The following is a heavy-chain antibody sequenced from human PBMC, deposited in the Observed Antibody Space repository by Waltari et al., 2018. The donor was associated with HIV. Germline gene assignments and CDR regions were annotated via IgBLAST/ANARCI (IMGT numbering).Heavy chain of an antibody. CDR2: IYPGDSDT. J-gene: IGHJ4*02. Sequence: EAQLVQSGAEVTQPGESLKITCKASGYSFTGYWIGLVRQMPGKGLELMGIIYPGDSDTRYSPSFQGQVTISADKSISTAYLQWSSLKASDTAMYYCARTRVETAMVNFYYWGQGTLVTVSS. D-gene: IGHD5-18*01. V-gene: IGHV5-51*01. CDR1: GYSFTGYW. CDR3: ARTRVETAMVNFYY.